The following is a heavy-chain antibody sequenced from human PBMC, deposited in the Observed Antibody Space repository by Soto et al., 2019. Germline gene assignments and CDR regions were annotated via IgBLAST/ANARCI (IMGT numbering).Heavy chain of an antibody. D-gene: IGHD3-22*01. CDR1: GFTFSSYA. Sequence: GGSLRLSCAASGFTFSSYAMHWVRQAPGKGLEWVAVISYNGSNKYYADSVKGRFTISRDNSKNTLYLQMNSLRAEDTAVYYCARDPGSSGIYWFDPWGQRTLVTVSS. V-gene: IGHV3-30-3*01. CDR3: ARDPGSSGIYWFDP. J-gene: IGHJ5*02. CDR2: ISYNGSNK.